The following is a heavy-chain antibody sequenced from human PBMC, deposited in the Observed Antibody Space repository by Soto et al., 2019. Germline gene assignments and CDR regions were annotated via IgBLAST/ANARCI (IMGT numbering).Heavy chain of an antibody. CDR1: GGSIFSDD. J-gene: IGHJ5*02. V-gene: IGHV4-59*01. CDR3: ARGYWFDP. Sequence: PSETLSLTCTVSGGSIFSDDWTWIRQPPGKGLEWIGYISRSGSSSFAPSLKGRVTFSTDTSKNQVSLKMTYVTAADTAVYYCARGYWFDPWGPGTLVTVSS. CDR2: ISRSGSS.